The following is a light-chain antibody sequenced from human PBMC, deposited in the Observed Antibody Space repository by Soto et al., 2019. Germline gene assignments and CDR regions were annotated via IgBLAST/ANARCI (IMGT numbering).Light chain of an antibody. CDR2: EVS. J-gene: IGLJ1*01. V-gene: IGLV2-14*01. CDR3: SSYTSSSTPYV. Sequence: QSALTQPASVSGSPGQSITISCTGTSRDVVGYNYVSWYQQHPGKAPKLMIYEVSNRPSGVSNRFSGSKSGNTASLTISGLQAEDEADYYCSSYTSSSTPYVFGTGTKLTVL. CDR1: SRDVVGYNY.